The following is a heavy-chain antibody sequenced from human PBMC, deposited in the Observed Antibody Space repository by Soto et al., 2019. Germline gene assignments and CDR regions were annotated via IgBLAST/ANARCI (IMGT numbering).Heavy chain of an antibody. Sequence: EVKLLESGGGLAQPGGSLRLSCVGSGFTFDSYAISWVRQAPGKGLQWISAISGNGAGTDYAHSVKGRFTISRDNSKNTVHLQMNRLRAEDTALYYCAKDTVGGYSFWSGYYSDGVDVWGQGTMVTVSS. CDR3: AKDTVGGYSFWSGYYSDGVDV. CDR2: ISGNGAGT. D-gene: IGHD3-3*01. V-gene: IGHV3-23*01. CDR1: GFTFDSYA. J-gene: IGHJ3*01.